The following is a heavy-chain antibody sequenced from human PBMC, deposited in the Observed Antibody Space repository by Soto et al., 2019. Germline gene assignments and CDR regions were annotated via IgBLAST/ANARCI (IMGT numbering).Heavy chain of an antibody. Sequence: GGSLRLSCAASGFTFSSYSMNWVRQAPGKGLEWVSYISSSSSTIYYADSVKGRFTISRDNAKNSLYLQMNSLRAEDTAVYYCARARLAYSRAGYYFDYWGQGTLVTVSS. CDR3: ARARLAYSRAGYYFDY. D-gene: IGHD6-13*01. CDR1: GFTFSSYS. J-gene: IGHJ4*02. CDR2: ISSSSSTI. V-gene: IGHV3-48*01.